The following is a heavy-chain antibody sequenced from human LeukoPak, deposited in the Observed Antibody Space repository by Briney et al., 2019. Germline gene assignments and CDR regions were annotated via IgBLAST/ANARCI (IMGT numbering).Heavy chain of an antibody. Sequence: PGGSLRLSCAASGFTFSSYAMHWVRQAPGKGLEWLAVISDDGSTKYHVDSVKGRFTISRDNSKNTLFLQMNSLKPEDTAVYYCARSGKDVWGRGTTVTVSS. J-gene: IGHJ6*02. CDR3: ARSGKDV. V-gene: IGHV3-30*04. CDR1: GFTFSSYA. CDR2: ISDDGSTK.